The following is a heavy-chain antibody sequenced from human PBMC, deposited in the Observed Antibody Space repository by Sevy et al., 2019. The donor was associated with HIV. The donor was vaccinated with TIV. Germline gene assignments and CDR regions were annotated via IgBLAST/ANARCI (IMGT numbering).Heavy chain of an antibody. CDR3: ARDTGIVGATTGGDAFDI. CDR2: ISYDGSNK. D-gene: IGHD1-26*01. J-gene: IGHJ3*02. Sequence: GGSLRLSCAASGFTFSSYDMHWVRQAPGKGLEWVAVISYDGSNKYYADSVKGRFTISRDNSKNTLYLQMNSLRAEDTAVYYCARDTGIVGATTGGDAFDIWGQGTMVTVSS. CDR1: GFTFSSYD. V-gene: IGHV3-30-3*01.